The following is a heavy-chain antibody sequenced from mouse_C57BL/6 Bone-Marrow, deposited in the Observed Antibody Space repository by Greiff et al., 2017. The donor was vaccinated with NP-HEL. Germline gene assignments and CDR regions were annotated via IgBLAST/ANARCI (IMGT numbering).Heavy chain of an antibody. CDR2: IDPSDSYT. V-gene: IGHV1-50*01. Sequence: QVQLKQPGAELVKPGASVKLSCKASGYTFTSYWMQWVKQRPGQGLEWIGEIDPSDSYTNYNQKFKGKATLTVDTSSSTAYMQLSSLTSEDSAVYYCARITTVVAPHFDYWGQGTTLTVSS. CDR3: ARITTVVAPHFDY. D-gene: IGHD1-1*01. CDR1: GYTFTSYW. J-gene: IGHJ2*01.